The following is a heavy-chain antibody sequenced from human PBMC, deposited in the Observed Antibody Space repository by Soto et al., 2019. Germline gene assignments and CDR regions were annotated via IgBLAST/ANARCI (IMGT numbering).Heavy chain of an antibody. D-gene: IGHD3-10*01. CDR1: TESSRFTNSY. CDR3: ARHRIEVVWRGFDC. Sequence: SEALSVNSAVPTESSRFTNSYWGWILQPPGKGLRWIGSSSYNGGTFYNPSLKGRVVISFDTSKKQSSLQVTSVTAADTAVYFCARHRIEVVWRGFDCWGQGSPVIVSS. CDR2: SSYNGGT. J-gene: IGHJ4*02. V-gene: IGHV4-39*01.